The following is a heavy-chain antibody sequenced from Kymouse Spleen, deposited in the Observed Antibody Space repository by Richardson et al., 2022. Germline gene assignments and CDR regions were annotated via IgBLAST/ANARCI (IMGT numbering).Heavy chain of an antibody. Sequence: QLQLQESGPGLVKPSETLSLTCTVSGGSISSSSYYWGWIRQPPGKGLEWIGSIYYSGSTYYNPSLKSRVTISVDTSKNQFSLKLSSVTAADTAVYYCARGLLLWFGELLPNWFDPWGQGTLVTVSS. CDR3: ARGLLLWFGELLPNWFDP. V-gene: IGHV4-39*01. CDR2: IYYSGST. D-gene: IGHD3-10*01. CDR1: GGSISSSSYY. J-gene: IGHJ5*02.